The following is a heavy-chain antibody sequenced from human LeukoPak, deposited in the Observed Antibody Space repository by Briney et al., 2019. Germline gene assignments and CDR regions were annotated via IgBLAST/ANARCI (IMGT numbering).Heavy chain of an antibody. Sequence: GGSLRLSCAASGFTFISYAMSWVRQAPGEGLEWVSAISGIGGRTYYADSVKGRFTISRDNSKNALYLQMNSLRAEDKAVYYCAKKYSSDWPFDYWGQGTLVTVSS. CDR2: ISGIGGRT. J-gene: IGHJ4*02. CDR3: AKKYSSDWPFDY. CDR1: GFTFISYA. V-gene: IGHV3-23*01. D-gene: IGHD6-19*01.